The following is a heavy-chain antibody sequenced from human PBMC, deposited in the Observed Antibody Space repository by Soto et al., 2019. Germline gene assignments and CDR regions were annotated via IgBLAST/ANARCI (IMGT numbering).Heavy chain of an antibody. J-gene: IGHJ1*01. Sequence: SETLSLTCAVYGGSFSGYYWSWIRQPPGKGLEWIGEINHSGSTNYNPSLKSRVTISVDTSKNQFSLKLSSVTAADTAVYYCARAELYSSSIAEYFQHWGQGTLVTVSS. CDR1: GGSFSGYY. CDR3: ARAELYSSSIAEYFQH. CDR2: INHSGST. V-gene: IGHV4-34*01. D-gene: IGHD6-13*01.